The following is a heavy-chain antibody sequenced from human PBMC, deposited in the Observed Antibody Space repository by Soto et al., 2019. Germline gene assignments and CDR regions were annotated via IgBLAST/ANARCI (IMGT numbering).Heavy chain of an antibody. CDR2: FYSSGSI. CDR1: GYSITAGGYY. CDR3: ARMYSSGSGWFHP. Sequence: PSETLSLTCFVSGYSITAGGYYWSWIRHHPGKGLEWIGSFYSSGSIIYNPSLRSRVPISGDTSSNQLSMSLTSVTAADTARYYCARMYSSGSGWFHPWGQGTLVTVSS. V-gene: IGHV4-31*03. D-gene: IGHD6-19*01. J-gene: IGHJ5*02.